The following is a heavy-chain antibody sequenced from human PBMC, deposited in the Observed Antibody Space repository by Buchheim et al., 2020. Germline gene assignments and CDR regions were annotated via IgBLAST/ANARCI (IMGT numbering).Heavy chain of an antibody. CDR2: IKQDGSEK. CDR1: ESILRNYW. CDR3: ASGYSSARYPGYDY. J-gene: IGHJ4*02. V-gene: IGHV3-7*03. D-gene: IGHD6-25*01. Sequence: DVQLVESGGGLVQPGGSLRLSCAVSESILRNYWMNWVRQAPGKGLEWVASIKQDGSEKYYVDSVKGRFTISRDIAKSSVFLQMDSLRVEDTAVYYCASGYSSARYPGYDYWGQGTL.